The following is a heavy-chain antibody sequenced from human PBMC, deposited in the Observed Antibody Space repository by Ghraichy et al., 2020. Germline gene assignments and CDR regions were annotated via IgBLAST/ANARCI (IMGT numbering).Heavy chain of an antibody. CDR2: INQDGSEK. CDR1: GFTFNNYW. D-gene: IGHD6-19*01. V-gene: IGHV3-7*03. J-gene: IGHJ6*02. CDR3: ARGLSSGWYTLGKFYYAMDV. Sequence: GGSLRLSCAVSGFTFNNYWMTWVRQAPGKGLEWVAIINQDGSEKNYVDSVRGRFIISRDNAKNSLYFQMNSLRAEDTAVYYCARGLSSGWYTLGKFYYAMDVWGQGTTVTVSS.